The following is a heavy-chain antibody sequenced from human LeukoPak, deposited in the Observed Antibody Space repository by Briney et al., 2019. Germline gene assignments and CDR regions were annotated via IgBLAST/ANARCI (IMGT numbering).Heavy chain of an antibody. Sequence: PGGSLRLSCVVSGLTFSEYGMHWVRQAPGKGLEWVAFIWNDGSKEYYADSVKGRFTISRDNSKNTLSLQMNSLRAEDTAVYYCAKDAHQGSWSSGSLDSWGQARVVTVSS. CDR3: AKDAHQGSWSSGSLDS. V-gene: IGHV3-30*02. CDR1: GLTFSEYG. CDR2: IWNDGSKE. J-gene: IGHJ4*02. D-gene: IGHD3-10*01.